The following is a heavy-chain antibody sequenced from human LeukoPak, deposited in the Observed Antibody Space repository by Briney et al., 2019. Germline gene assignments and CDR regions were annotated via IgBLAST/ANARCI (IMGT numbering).Heavy chain of an antibody. CDR3: AREGLDY. V-gene: IGHV1-8*01. CDR1: GYTFTNYD. Sequence: ASVKVSCKASGYTFTNYDINWVRQATGQGLEWMGYEYHNSGNSAYAQKFQGRVTINTDDSITTAYMELSGLRSEDTALSYCAREGLDYWGQGTLVTVSS. CDR2: EYHNSGNS. J-gene: IGHJ4*02.